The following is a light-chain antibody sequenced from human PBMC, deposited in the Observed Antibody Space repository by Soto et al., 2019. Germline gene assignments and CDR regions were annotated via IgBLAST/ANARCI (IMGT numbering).Light chain of an antibody. CDR2: EVF. CDR3: SSYAGGGNDV. Sequence: QSALTQPPSASGSPGQSVTISCTGTSSDVGSYNSVSWYQHHPGKAPKLIIYEVFRRPSGVPGRFSASKSANTASLTVSGLQAEDEADYYCSSYAGGGNDVFGTGTKLTVL. J-gene: IGLJ1*01. V-gene: IGLV2-8*01. CDR1: SSDVGSYNS.